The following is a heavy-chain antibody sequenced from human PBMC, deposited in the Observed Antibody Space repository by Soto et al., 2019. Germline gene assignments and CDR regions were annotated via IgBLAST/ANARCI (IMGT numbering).Heavy chain of an antibody. J-gene: IGHJ4*02. CDR2: ISSNGGST. Sequence: GGSLRLSCAASGFTFSSYAMHWVRQAPGKGLEYVSAISSNGGSTYYANSVKGRFTISRDNSKNTLYLQMGSLRAEDMAVYYCARGNATVAGRFYFDYWGQGTLVTVSS. D-gene: IGHD6-19*01. CDR3: ARGNATVAGRFYFDY. CDR1: GFTFSSYA. V-gene: IGHV3-64*01.